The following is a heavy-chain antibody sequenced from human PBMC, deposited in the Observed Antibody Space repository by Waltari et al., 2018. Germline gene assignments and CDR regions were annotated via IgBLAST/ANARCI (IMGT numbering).Heavy chain of an antibody. CDR1: GYTFTSYG. J-gene: IGHJ4*02. V-gene: IGHV1-18*01. D-gene: IGHD3-22*01. CDR2: ISAYNGNT. Sequence: QVQLVQSGAEVKKPGASVKVPCKASGYTFTSYGISWVRPAPGQGLEWMGWISAYNGNTNYAQKLQGRVTMTTDTSTSTAYMELRSLRSDDTAVYYCARDEQSMIVAGGFDYWGQGTLVTVSS. CDR3: ARDEQSMIVAGGFDY.